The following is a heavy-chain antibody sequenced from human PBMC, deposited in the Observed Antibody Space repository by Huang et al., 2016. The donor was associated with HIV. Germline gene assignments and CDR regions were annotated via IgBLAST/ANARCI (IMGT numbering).Heavy chain of an antibody. CDR1: GYTFSNYG. CDR3: ARGPLFGHREYFQH. V-gene: IGHV1-18*04. D-gene: IGHD3-3*01. J-gene: IGHJ1*01. Sequence: QVQLVQSGAEVKKPGASVKVSCKASGYTFSNYGISWVRQVTGQGLEWRGCIRAHKTDATYAQDLQGRVTRTTDKTTSTAYLDLTSLRSDDTAVYYCARGPLFGHREYFQHWGQGTLVTVSS. CDR2: IRAHKTDA.